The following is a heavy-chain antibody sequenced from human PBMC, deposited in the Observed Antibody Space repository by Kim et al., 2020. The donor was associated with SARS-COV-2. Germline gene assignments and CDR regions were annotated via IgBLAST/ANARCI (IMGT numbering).Heavy chain of an antibody. D-gene: IGHD3-10*01. CDR3: AGYYYGSGSYYRSFDY. CDR2: ISDNGGTT. CDR1: GFTFSSHA. V-gene: IGHV3-23*01. Sequence: GGSLRLSCAASGFTFSSHAMTWVRQAPGMGLEWVSTISDNGGTTYYADSVKGRFTISRDNSKHTLYLQMNSLRAEDTAIYYCAGYYYGSGSYYRSFDYWGQGTLVTVSS. J-gene: IGHJ4*02.